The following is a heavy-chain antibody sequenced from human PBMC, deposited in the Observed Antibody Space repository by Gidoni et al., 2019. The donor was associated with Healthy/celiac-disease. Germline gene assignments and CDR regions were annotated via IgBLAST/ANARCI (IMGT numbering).Heavy chain of an antibody. V-gene: IGHV1-8*01. CDR2: MNPNSGNT. Sequence: QVQLVQSGAEVKTPGASVKVSCKASGYTFTSYDIDWVRQATGQGLEWMGWMNPNSGNTGYAQKFQGRVTMTRNNSISTAYMELSSLRSEDTAVYYCARIDFGVVIIPKDYWGQGTLVTVSS. CDR1: GYTFTSYD. D-gene: IGHD3-3*01. CDR3: ARIDFGVVIIPKDY. J-gene: IGHJ4*02.